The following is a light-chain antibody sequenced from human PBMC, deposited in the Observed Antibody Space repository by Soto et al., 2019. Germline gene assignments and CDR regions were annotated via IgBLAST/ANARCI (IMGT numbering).Light chain of an antibody. V-gene: IGKV3-15*01. CDR3: QQYNNWPTIT. J-gene: IGKJ5*01. Sequence: SPSTLSLAPGESATLSCRASQSVSSRYLAWYQQKPGQAPRLLIYGASTRATGIPARFSGSGSGTEFTLTISSLQSEDFAVYYCQQYNNWPTITFGQGTRLAIK. CDR2: GAS. CDR1: QSVSSRY.